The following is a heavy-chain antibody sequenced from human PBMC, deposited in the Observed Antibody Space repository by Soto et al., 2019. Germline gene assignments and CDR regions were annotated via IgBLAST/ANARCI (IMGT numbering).Heavy chain of an antibody. CDR1: GGSISSCGYY. Sequence: QVQLQESGPGLVKPSQTLSLTCTVSGGSISSCGYYWSWIRQHPGKGLEWIGYIYYSGSTYYNPSLKSRVTISVDTSKNQFSLKLSSVTAADTAVYYCAREGGIVGATAADYWGQGTLVTVSS. CDR2: IYYSGST. CDR3: AREGGIVGATAADY. J-gene: IGHJ4*02. V-gene: IGHV4-31*03. D-gene: IGHD1-26*01.